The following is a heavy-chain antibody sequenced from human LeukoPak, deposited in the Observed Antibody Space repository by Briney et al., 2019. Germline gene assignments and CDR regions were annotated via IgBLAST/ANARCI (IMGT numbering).Heavy chain of an antibody. CDR3: ARATFDFWSGYYLGEFDY. J-gene: IGHJ4*02. Sequence: ASVKVSCKASGYTFTGYYMHWVRQAPGQGLEWMGWINPNSGGTNYAQKFQGRVTMTRDTSISTAYMELSRLRSDDTAVYYCARATFDFWSGYYLGEFDYWDQGTLVTVSS. CDR2: INPNSGGT. CDR1: GYTFTGYY. V-gene: IGHV1-2*02. D-gene: IGHD3-3*01.